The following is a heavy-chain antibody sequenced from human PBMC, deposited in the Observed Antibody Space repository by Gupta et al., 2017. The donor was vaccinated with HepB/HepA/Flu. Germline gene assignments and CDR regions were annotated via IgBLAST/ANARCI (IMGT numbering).Heavy chain of an antibody. Sequence: QLQLQESGPGLLKPSETLSLTCTVSGGSISSRPYYSAWICQPPGKGLEWLGTIHYSGSTYHNPSLKSRVTISVETSNNQFSRKLRSVTAADTAMYFWARRAESLLGQLYYMDVWGKGTTVTVSS. V-gene: IGHV4-39*01. J-gene: IGHJ6*03. CDR1: GGSISSRPYY. CDR3: ARRAESLLGQLYYMDV. D-gene: IGHD3-10*01. CDR2: IHYSGST.